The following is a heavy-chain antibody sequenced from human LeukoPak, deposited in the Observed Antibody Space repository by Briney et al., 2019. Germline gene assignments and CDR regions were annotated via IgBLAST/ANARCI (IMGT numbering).Heavy chain of an antibody. CDR3: ARDVGITVADSFDP. J-gene: IGHJ5*02. CDR2: IHIYRGNT. V-gene: IGHV1-18*01. Sequence: ASVKVSCKASGATFISYAMSWVRQAPGQGLEWMGWIHIYRGNTNYAQKFQGRVTMTTDTSTSTVYMEVRGLRSDDTAMYYCARDVGITVADSFDPWGQGTLVTVSS. CDR1: GATFISYA. D-gene: IGHD6-13*01.